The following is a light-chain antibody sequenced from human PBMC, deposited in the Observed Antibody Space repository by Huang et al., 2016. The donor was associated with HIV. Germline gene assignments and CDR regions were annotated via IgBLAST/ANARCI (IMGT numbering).Light chain of an antibody. CDR2: DAS. V-gene: IGKV3-11*01. Sequence: EIVLTQSPATLSLSPGDGATLSCRASQSISNSLAWYQQRPGQAPRLLIYDASNSAAGIPARFSGSGSGTDFTLTISSLEPEDFAVYYCQQRSNWPPLTFGGGTKVEIK. CDR3: QQRSNWPPLT. J-gene: IGKJ4*01. CDR1: QSISNS.